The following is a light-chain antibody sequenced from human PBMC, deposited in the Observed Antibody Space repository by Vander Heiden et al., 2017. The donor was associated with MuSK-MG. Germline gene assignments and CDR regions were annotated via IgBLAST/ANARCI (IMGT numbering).Light chain of an antibody. J-gene: IGKJ5*01. CDR2: VGS. V-gene: IGKV2-28*01. CDR1: HSLLFGNGRDY. Sequence: DIVMTESPLSLSGTPGQPASIACRFSHSLLFGNGRDYLGWYLKKPGQSQQLLISVGSNRASGVPDRLSGSGSGTDFTLKISRVEAEDIGVYYCMQSLQSPTFGQGTRLEIK. CDR3: MQSLQSPT.